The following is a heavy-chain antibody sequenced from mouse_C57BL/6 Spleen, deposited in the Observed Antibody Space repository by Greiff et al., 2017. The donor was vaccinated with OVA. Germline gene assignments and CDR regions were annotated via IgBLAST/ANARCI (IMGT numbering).Heavy chain of an antibody. CDR1: GYSITSDY. V-gene: IGHV3-8*01. D-gene: IGHD2-4*01. J-gene: IGHJ3*01. CDR2: ISSSGST. CDR3: ARAYYDDDAFAY. Sequence: VQLQQSGPGLAKPSQTLSLTCSVTGYSITSDYWNWIRKFPGNKLEYMGYISSSGSTYYTPPLYSRNSITRDTSKNQNYRQLNSVTTEDTATYDCARAYYDDDAFAYWGQGTLVTVSA.